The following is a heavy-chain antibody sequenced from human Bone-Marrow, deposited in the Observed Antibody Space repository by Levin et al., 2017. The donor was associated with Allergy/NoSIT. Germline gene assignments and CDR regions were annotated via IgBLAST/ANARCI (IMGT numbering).Heavy chain of an antibody. V-gene: IGHV3-21*01. D-gene: IGHD2-15*01. J-gene: IGHJ4*02. CDR1: RFTFSSYG. CDR3: ARVPTSHCSGGTCYTDY. Sequence: GESLKISCAASRFTFSSYGMHWVRQAPGKGLEWVSSISSSSSFIYYADSVKGRFTISRDNAENSLYLQMKSLRAEDTAVYYCARVPTSHCSGGTCYTDYWGQGILVTVSS. CDR2: ISSSSSFI.